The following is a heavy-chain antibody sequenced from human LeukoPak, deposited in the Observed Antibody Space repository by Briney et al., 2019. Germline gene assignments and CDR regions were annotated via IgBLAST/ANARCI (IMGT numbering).Heavy chain of an antibody. CDR3: DK. CDR1: GGSFSGYY. Sequence: PSETLSLTCAVYGGSFSGYYWSWIRQPPGKGLEWIGNIYYTGSTYYNVSLNSRVTISIDTSKNLFSLRLNSNCAKSGGYGLIDKWGQGTLVTVSS. J-gene: IGHJ4*02. D-gene: IGHD1-26*01. CDR2: IYYTGST. V-gene: IGHV4-34*01.